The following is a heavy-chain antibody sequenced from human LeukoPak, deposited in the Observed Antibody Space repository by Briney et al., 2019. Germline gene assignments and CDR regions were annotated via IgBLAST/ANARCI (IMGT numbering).Heavy chain of an antibody. V-gene: IGHV4-61*09. CDR2: IYRSGST. D-gene: IGHD1-26*01. J-gene: IGHJ4*02. CDR3: AREVGARPFDY. CDR1: GGSISSGSYY. Sequence: SETLSLTCTVSGGSISSGSYYWSWIRQPAGTRLEWIGHIYRSGSTNYNPSLKSRVTISVDTSKNQFSLKLSSVTAADTAVYYCAREVGARPFDYWGQGTLVTVSS.